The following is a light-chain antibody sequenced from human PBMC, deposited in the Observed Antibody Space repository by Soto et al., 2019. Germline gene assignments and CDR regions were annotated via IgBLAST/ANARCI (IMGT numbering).Light chain of an antibody. J-gene: IGLJ2*01. CDR3: CSYAGSYTFV. CDR1: SSDVGGFNY. CDR2: DVS. Sequence: QSALTQPRSVSESPGQPVTISCTGTSSDVGGFNYVSWYQQHPGKAPKLMIYDVSQRPSGVPDRFSGSKSGNTASLAISGLQAEDEADYYCCSYAGSYTFVFGGGTKLTVL. V-gene: IGLV2-11*01.